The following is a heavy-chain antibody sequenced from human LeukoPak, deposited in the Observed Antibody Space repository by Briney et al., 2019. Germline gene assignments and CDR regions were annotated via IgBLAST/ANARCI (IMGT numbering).Heavy chain of an antibody. CDR1: GFSLSTSGVG. CDR2: IYWNDDK. J-gene: IGHJ6*03. Sequence: SGPTLVNPTQTLTLTCTFSGFSLSTSGVGVGWIRQPPGKALEWLALIYWNDDKRYSPSLKSRLTITKDTSKNQVVLTMTNMDPVDTATYYCALRSPKYSRGYYMDVWGKGTTVTVSS. D-gene: IGHD6-6*01. CDR3: ALRSPKYSRGYYMDV. V-gene: IGHV2-5*01.